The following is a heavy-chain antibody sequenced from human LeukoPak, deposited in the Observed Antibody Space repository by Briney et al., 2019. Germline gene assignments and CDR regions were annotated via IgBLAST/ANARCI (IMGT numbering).Heavy chain of an antibody. Sequence: TGGSLRLSCAASGFTFSTYAMHWVRQAPGKGLEWATLISYDGNNKYYADSVKGRFTISRDNSKNTLYLQMNSLRAEDTAVYYCAKDQRVGVLPYPYGSRPNYYYYYYMDVWGKGTTVTISS. CDR3: AKDQRVGVLPYPYGSRPNYYYYYYMDV. D-gene: IGHD3-10*01. J-gene: IGHJ6*03. V-gene: IGHV3-30*04. CDR1: GFTFSTYA. CDR2: ISYDGNNK.